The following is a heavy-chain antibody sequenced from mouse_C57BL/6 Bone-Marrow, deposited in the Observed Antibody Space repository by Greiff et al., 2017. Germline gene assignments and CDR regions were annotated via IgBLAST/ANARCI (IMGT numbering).Heavy chain of an antibody. V-gene: IGHV5-9*01. CDR2: ISGGGGNT. CDR1: GFTFSSYT. Sequence: DVHLVESGGGLVKPGGSLKLSCAASGFTFSSYTMSWVRQTPEKRLEWFATISGGGGNTYYPDSVKGRFTISRDNAKNTLYLQMSSLRSEDTALYYCARHSLWYFGGDYWGQGTSVTVSS. CDR3: ARHSLWYFGGDY. J-gene: IGHJ4*01. D-gene: IGHD2-1*01.